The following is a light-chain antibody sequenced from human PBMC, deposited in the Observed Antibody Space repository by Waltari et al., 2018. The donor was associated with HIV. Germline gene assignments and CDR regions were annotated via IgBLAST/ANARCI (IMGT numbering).Light chain of an antibody. J-gene: IGLJ3*02. CDR1: RSDVGGYNY. CDR3: SSYTSSSTRV. V-gene: IGLV2-14*01. CDR2: EVS. Sequence: QSALTQPASVSGSPGQSITIPCTGTRSDVGGYNYVSWYQQHPGKAPKLMIYEVSNRPSGVSNRFSGSKSGNTASLTISGLQAEDEADYYCSSYTSSSTRVFGGGTNLTVL.